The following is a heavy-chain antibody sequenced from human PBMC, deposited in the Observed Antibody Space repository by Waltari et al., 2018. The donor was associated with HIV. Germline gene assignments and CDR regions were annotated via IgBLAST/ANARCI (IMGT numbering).Heavy chain of an antibody. CDR1: GFTFSSYW. Sequence: EVQLVESGGGLVQPGGSLRLSCAASGFTFSSYWMHWVRQAPGKGLVCVSRIKGDGSSTGYADSVKGRFTIYRDNAKTTLYLQMNSLRAEDTAVYYCARLGYVWGGYRSPRAFDIGGQGTMVTVSS. J-gene: IGHJ3*02. D-gene: IGHD3-16*02. CDR2: IKGDGSST. CDR3: ARLGYVWGGYRSPRAFDI. V-gene: IGHV3-74*01.